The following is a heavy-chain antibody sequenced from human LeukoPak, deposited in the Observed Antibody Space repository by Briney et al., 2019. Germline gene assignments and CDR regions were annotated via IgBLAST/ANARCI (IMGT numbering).Heavy chain of an antibody. D-gene: IGHD1-26*01. CDR2: IYYSGST. CDR3: ARISSGSGSYDFDY. CDR1: GGSISSSSYY. J-gene: IGHJ4*02. V-gene: IGHV4-39*07. Sequence: PSETLSLTCTVSGGSISSSSYYWGWIRQPPGKGLEWIGSIYYSGSTYYNPSLKSRVTISVDTSKNQFSLKLSSVTAADTAVYYCARISSGSGSYDFDYWGQGTLVTVSS.